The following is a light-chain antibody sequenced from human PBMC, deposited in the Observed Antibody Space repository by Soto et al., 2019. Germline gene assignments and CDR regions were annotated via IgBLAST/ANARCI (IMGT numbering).Light chain of an antibody. CDR1: QSVRNSY. J-gene: IGKJ2*01. Sequence: EIVLTQSPGTLSLSPGERVTLSCRASQSVRNSYLAWYQQKPGQAPRLLIYGASGRATGIPDRFSGSGSGTDFTLTISRLEPEDFAVYYCQQYGTPPYTFGQGNNLEI. CDR3: QQYGTPPYT. V-gene: IGKV3-20*01. CDR2: GAS.